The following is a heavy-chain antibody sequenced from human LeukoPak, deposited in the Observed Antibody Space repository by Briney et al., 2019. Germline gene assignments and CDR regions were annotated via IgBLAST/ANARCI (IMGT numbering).Heavy chain of an antibody. CDR2: ISYDGSNK. CDR1: GFTFSSYG. Sequence: GRSLRLSGAASGFTFSSYGMHWVRQAPGKGLEWVAVISYDGSNKYYADSVKGRFTISRDNSKNTLYLQMNSLRAEDTAVYYCAKDPGSLWGQGTLVTVSS. CDR3: AKDPGSL. V-gene: IGHV3-30*18. D-gene: IGHD3-10*01. J-gene: IGHJ4*02.